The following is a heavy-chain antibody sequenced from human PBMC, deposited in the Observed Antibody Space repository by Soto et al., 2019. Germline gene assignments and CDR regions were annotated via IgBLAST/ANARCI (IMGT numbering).Heavy chain of an antibody. CDR1: GGSIDTGGFY. Sequence: QVQLQESGPGLVKPSQTLTLTCSVSGGSIDTGGFYWGWARQLPGKGLQWIGYIYYTGAPYYNPALKSRVVISLDTSANQFSLSLTSLTAADTAVYYCASGTFDDISFDSWGQGRLVTVSS. J-gene: IGHJ4*02. D-gene: IGHD2-21*01. CDR3: ASGTFDDISFDS. CDR2: IYYTGAP. V-gene: IGHV4-31*03.